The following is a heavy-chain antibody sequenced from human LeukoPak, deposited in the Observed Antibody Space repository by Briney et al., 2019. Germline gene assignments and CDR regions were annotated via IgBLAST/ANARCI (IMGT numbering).Heavy chain of an antibody. CDR1: GGSISSYY. CDR2: IYHSGST. V-gene: IGHV4-59*01. J-gene: IGHJ4*02. Sequence: SETLSLTCTVSGGSISSYYWSWIRQPPGKGLEWIGYIYHSGSTNYNPSLKSRVTISVDTSKNQFSLKLSSVTAADTAVYYCATTTYYGGNYYFDYWGQGTLVTVSS. CDR3: ATTTYYGGNYYFDY. D-gene: IGHD4-23*01.